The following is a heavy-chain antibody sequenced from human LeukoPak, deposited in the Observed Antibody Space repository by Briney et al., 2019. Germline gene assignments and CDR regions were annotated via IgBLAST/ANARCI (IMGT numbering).Heavy chain of an antibody. D-gene: IGHD6-13*01. V-gene: IGHV4-4*02. CDR1: GGSISSSNW. CDR3: ARDGGPGIAAAGGAFDI. CDR2: IYHSGST. Sequence: PSETLSLTCAASGGSISSSNWWSGVRPPPGKGLEWIGEIYHSGSTNYNPSLKRRVTISVAKSKTQFSLKLSSVPAADTAVYYCARDGGPGIAAAGGAFDIWGQGTMVAVSS. J-gene: IGHJ3*02.